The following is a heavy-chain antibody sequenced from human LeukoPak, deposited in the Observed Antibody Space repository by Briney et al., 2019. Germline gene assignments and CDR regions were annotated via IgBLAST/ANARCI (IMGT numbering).Heavy chain of an antibody. CDR2: ISGSGGST. D-gene: IGHD3-22*01. CDR1: GFTFSSYA. J-gene: IGHJ4*02. CDR3: AKTSSGYTGYFDY. Sequence: GGSLRLPCAASGFTFSSYAMSWVRQAPGKGLEWVSAISGSGGSTYYADSVKGRFTISRDNSKNTLYLQMNSLRAKDTAVYYCAKTSSGYTGYFDYWGQGTLVTVSS. V-gene: IGHV3-23*01.